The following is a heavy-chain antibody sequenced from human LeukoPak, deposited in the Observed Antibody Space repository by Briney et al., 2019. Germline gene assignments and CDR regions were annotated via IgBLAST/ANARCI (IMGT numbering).Heavy chain of an antibody. CDR3: ARSGYCSSTSCYQVYGMDV. D-gene: IGHD2-2*01. CDR1: GFTFSSYA. V-gene: IGHV3-53*04. J-gene: IGHJ6*02. CDR2: IYSGGST. Sequence: GGSLRLSCAASGFTFSSYAMSWVRQAPGKGLEWVSVIYSGGSTYYADSVKGRFTISRHNSKNTLYLQMNSLRAEDTAVYYCARSGYCSSTSCYQVYGMDVWGQETTVTVSS.